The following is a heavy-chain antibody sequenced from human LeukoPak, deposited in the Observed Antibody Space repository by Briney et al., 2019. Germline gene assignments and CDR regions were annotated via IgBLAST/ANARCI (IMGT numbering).Heavy chain of an antibody. J-gene: IGHJ3*02. V-gene: IGHV3-23*01. CDR3: AKDLHTSYTHDAFDI. CDR2: ISGSGGTT. CDR1: GFTFSSYS. D-gene: IGHD2-2*01. Sequence: QSGGSPRLFCAASGFTFSSYSMNWVRQAPGKGLEWVSAISGSGGTTYYADSVKGRFTISRDNSKNTLYLQMNGLRAEDTAVYYCAKDLHTSYTHDAFDIWGQGTMVTVSS.